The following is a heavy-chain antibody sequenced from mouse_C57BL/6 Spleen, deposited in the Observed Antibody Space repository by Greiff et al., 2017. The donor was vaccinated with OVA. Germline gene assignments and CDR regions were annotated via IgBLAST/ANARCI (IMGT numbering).Heavy chain of an antibody. CDR2: IYPGDGDT. J-gene: IGHJ4*01. CDR1: GYAFSSYW. D-gene: IGHD2-4*01. CDR3: ARYDYGDAMDY. V-gene: IGHV1-80*01. Sequence: VKLMESGAELVKPGASVKISCKASGYAFSSYWMNWVKQRPGKGLEWIGQIYPGDGDTNYNGKFKGKATLTADKSSSTAYMQLSSLTSEDSAVYFCARYDYGDAMDYWGQGTSVTVSS.